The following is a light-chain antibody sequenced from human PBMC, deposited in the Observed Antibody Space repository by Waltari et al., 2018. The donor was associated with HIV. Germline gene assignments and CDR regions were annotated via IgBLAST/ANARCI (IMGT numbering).Light chain of an antibody. V-gene: IGLV3-21*02. Sequence: SYVLTQPPSVSVAPGQTARITCGGNNIGSKSVHWYQQKPGQAPVLVVYEDSDRPSGVPERFLGSNSGNTATLTIGRVEAGDEADYYCQVWDSSSDHVVFGGGTKLTVL. J-gene: IGLJ2*01. CDR3: QVWDSSSDHVV. CDR2: EDS. CDR1: NIGSKS.